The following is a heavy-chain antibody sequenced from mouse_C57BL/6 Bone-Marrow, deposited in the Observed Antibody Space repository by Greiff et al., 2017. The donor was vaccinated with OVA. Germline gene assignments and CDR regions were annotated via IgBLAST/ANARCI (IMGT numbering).Heavy chain of an antibody. J-gene: IGHJ1*03. D-gene: IGHD1-1*01. V-gene: IGHV2-5*01. CDR2: IWRGGST. CDR3: ANYYGSNYWYFDV. CDR1: GFSLTSYG. Sequence: VQLKESGPGLVQPSQSLSITCTVSGFSLTSYGVHWVRQSPGKGLEWLGVIWRGGSTDYNAAFMSRLSITKDNSKSQVFFKMNSLQADDTAIYYCANYYGSNYWYFDVWGTGTTVTVSS.